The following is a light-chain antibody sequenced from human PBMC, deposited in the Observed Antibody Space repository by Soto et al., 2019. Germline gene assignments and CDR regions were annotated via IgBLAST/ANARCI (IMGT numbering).Light chain of an antibody. V-gene: IGKV1-16*02. CDR3: QLNVNYPRT. Sequence: DIQMTQSPSSLSASVGDRITITCRASQDIRNYLAWFQQKPGKAPKLLIYAASTLQPGVPSKFSSSASTTYFLLTISRLQPDDFATYYYQLNVNYPRTFGQGTKVEIK. CDR2: AAS. CDR1: QDIRNY. J-gene: IGKJ1*01.